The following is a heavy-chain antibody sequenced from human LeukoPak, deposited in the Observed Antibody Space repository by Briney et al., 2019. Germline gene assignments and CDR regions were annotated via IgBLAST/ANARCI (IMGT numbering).Heavy chain of an antibody. D-gene: IGHD5-12*01. Sequence: SETLSLTCTVSGGSISSYYWSWLRQPPGKGLEWIGYIYYSGSTNYNPSLKSRVTILVDTSKNQFSLKLSSVTAADTAVYYCARANSGYRSFDYWGQGTLVTVSS. CDR1: GGSISSYY. V-gene: IGHV4-59*01. CDR2: IYYSGST. J-gene: IGHJ4*02. CDR3: ARANSGYRSFDY.